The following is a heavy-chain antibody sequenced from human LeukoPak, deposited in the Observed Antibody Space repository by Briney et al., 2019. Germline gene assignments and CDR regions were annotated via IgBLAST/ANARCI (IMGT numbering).Heavy chain of an antibody. CDR2: INWNGGST. D-gene: IGHD3-22*01. Sequence: GGSLRLSCAASGFTFDDYGMSWVRQAPGKGLEWVSGINWNGGSTGYADSVKGRFTISRDNAKNSLYLQMNSLRAEDTALYYCARASEYYYDSSGYYYFDYWGQGTLVAVSS. J-gene: IGHJ4*02. CDR3: ARASEYYYDSSGYYYFDY. CDR1: GFTFDDYG. V-gene: IGHV3-20*04.